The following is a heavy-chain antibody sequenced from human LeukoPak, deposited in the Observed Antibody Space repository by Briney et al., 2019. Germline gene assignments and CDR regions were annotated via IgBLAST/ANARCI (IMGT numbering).Heavy chain of an antibody. CDR3: VRDNRDAFDI. CDR1: GFIFNSYS. J-gene: IGHJ3*02. Sequence: GGSLRLSCAASGFIFNSYSMNWVRQAPGEGLEWVSAISSSSSYKFNADSVKGRFTISRDNARNLLYLQMNSLRAEDTAVYYCVRDNRDAFDIWGQGTMVTVSS. CDR2: ISSSSSYK. V-gene: IGHV3-21*01.